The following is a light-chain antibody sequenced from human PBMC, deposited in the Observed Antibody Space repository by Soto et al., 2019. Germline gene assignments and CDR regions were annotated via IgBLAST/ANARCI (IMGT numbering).Light chain of an antibody. Sequence: QSVLTQPASVSGSPGQSITISCTGTSSDVCGYNYVSWYQQHPGKAPKLIIYDVSNRPSGVSNRFSGSKSGNTASLTISGLQAEDEADYYCSSYTSSTDNYVFGTGTKVTVL. V-gene: IGLV2-14*01. CDR3: SSYTSSTDNYV. J-gene: IGLJ1*01. CDR2: DVS. CDR1: SSDVCGYNY.